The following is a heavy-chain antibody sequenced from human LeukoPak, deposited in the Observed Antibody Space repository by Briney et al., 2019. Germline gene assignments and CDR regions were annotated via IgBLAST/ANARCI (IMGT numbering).Heavy chain of an antibody. CDR3: ASGPYCSSTSCYTNNWFDP. CDR2: IIPILGIA. J-gene: IGHJ5*02. V-gene: IGHV1-69*04. CDR1: GGTFSSYA. D-gene: IGHD2-2*02. Sequence: SVKVSCKASGGTFSSYAISWVRQAPGQGLEWMGRIIPILGIANYAQKFQGRVTITADKSTSTAYMELSSLRSDDTAVYYCASGPYCSSTSCYTNNWFDPWGQGTLVTVSS.